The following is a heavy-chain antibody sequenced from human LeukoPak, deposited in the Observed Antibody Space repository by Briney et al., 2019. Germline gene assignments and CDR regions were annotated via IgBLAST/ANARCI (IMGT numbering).Heavy chain of an antibody. CDR2: ISSSSSYI. CDR1: GFTFSSYS. Sequence: GGSLRLSCAASGFTFSSYSMNWVRQAPGKGLEWVSSISSSSSYIYYADSVKGRFTISRDNAKNSLYLQMNSLRAEDTAVYYCARVERQTYYYDSRGYYYWGQGTLVTVSS. CDR3: ARVERQTYYYDSRGYYY. V-gene: IGHV3-21*01. D-gene: IGHD3-22*01. J-gene: IGHJ4*02.